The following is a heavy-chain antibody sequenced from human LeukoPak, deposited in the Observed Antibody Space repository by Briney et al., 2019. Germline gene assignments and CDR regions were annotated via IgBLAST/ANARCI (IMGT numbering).Heavy chain of an antibody. CDR1: GFTLSSYS. CDR2: ISSSGSTI. D-gene: IGHD3-22*01. V-gene: IGHV3-48*04. J-gene: IGHJ5*02. CDR3: ARIVYYDSSGP. Sequence: GGSLRLSCVASGFTLSSYSMNWVRQAPGKGLEWVSYISSSGSTIYYADSVKGRFTISRDNAKNSLYLQMNSLRAEDTAVYYCARIVYYDSSGPWGQGTLVTVSS.